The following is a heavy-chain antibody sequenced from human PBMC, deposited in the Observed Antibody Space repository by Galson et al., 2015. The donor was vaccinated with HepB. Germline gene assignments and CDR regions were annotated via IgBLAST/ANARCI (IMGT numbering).Heavy chain of an antibody. Sequence: SVKVSCKASGYSFTSYDINWVRQATGQGLEWMGWMNPNSGNTGYAQKFQGRVTMTRNTSISTAYMELSSLRSEDTAMYYCARGPGCGSTNCYWADYWGQGALVTVSS. V-gene: IGHV1-8*01. J-gene: IGHJ4*02. CDR3: ARGPGCGSTNCYWADY. CDR1: GYSFTSYD. D-gene: IGHD2-2*01. CDR2: MNPNSGNT.